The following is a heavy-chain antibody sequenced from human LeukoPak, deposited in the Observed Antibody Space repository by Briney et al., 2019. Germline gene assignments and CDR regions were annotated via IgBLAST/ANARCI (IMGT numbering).Heavy chain of an antibody. CDR2: ISSSSSTI. Sequence: GGSLRLSCAASGFTFSSYSMNWVRQAPGKGLEWVSYISSSSSTIYYADSVKGRFTISRDNAKNSLYLQMNSLRAEDTAVYYCARGRNPDYYARGKAFDIWGQGTMVTVSS. CDR3: ARGRNPDYYARGKAFDI. V-gene: IGHV3-48*01. D-gene: IGHD1-14*01. CDR1: GFTFSSYS. J-gene: IGHJ3*02.